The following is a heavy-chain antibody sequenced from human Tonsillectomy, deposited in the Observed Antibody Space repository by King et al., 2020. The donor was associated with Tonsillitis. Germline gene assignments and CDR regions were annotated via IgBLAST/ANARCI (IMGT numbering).Heavy chain of an antibody. CDR2: NYHSGST. J-gene: IGHJ4*02. CDR1: GYSINSGYY. Sequence: VQLQESGPGLVKPSETLSLTCTVSGYSINSGYYWGWIRQPPGKGLEWIGSNYHSGSTYCNPSLKSRVTISLDLAKNQLSLKLTSVTAADTAVYYCARRDGYKGGIDYWGQGALVTVS. CDR3: ARRDGYKGGIDY. V-gene: IGHV4-38-2*02. D-gene: IGHD5-24*01.